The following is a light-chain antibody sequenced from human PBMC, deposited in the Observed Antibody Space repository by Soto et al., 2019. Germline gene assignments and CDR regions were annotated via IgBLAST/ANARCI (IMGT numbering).Light chain of an antibody. CDR2: GAS. CDR1: QSVSSSY. Sequence: EIVLTQSPGTLSLSPGERATLSCRAIQSVSSSYLAWYQQKPGHAPRLLIYGASSRATGIPDRFSGSGSGTDFTLTISRLEPEDFAVYYCQQYGSSPLTFGGGTKVEIK. V-gene: IGKV3-20*01. J-gene: IGKJ4*01. CDR3: QQYGSSPLT.